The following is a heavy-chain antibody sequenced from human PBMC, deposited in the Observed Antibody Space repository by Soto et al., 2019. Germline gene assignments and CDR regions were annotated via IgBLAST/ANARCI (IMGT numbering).Heavy chain of an antibody. CDR3: ARGDGYFGSGSTSYFDH. J-gene: IGHJ4*02. V-gene: IGHV1-46*01. Sequence: QVQLVQSGAEVKKPGASVKVSCKASGYTFSSYYMHWVRQAPGHGLEWMGIIKPSGDTTTYPQNFQGRVTMTRDTSTSTLYLELSSLRSEDTAVYYCARGDGYFGSGSTSYFDHWGRGTLVTVSS. CDR2: IKPSGDTT. D-gene: IGHD3-10*01. CDR1: GYTFSSYY.